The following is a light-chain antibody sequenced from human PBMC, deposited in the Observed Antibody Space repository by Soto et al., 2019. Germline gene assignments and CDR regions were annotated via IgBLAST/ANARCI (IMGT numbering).Light chain of an antibody. CDR1: QTISSW. V-gene: IGKV1-5*03. J-gene: IGKJ1*01. CDR2: KAS. Sequence: DIQMTQSPSTLSGSVGDRVTITCRASQTISSWLAWYQQKPGKAPKLLIYKASTLKSGVPSRFSGSGSGTEFTLAISRLEPEDFAVYYCQQYGSPPQTFGQGTKVDIK. CDR3: QQYGSPPQT.